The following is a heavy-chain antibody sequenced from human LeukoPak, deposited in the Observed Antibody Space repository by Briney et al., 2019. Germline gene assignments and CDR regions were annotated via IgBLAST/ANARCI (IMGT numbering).Heavy chain of an antibody. D-gene: IGHD2-21*02. Sequence: GESLKISCKGSGYSFTSYWIGWVRQMPGKGLEWMGIIYPGDSDTRYSPSFQGQVTISADKSISTAYLQWSSLKASDTAMYYCARRRGLHCGGDYHFDYWGQGTLVTVSS. CDR1: GYSFTSYW. V-gene: IGHV5-51*01. CDR2: IYPGDSDT. J-gene: IGHJ4*02. CDR3: ARRRGLHCGGDYHFDY.